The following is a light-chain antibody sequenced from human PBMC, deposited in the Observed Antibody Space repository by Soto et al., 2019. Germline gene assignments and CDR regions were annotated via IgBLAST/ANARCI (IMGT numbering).Light chain of an antibody. Sequence: EIVLTQSPGTLSLSPGERATLSFRASQSVSSSYLAWYQQKPGQAPRLLIYGASSRATGITDRFSGGGSGTDFTRTISRLEPEDFAVYFCQQYAGPPTTFGQGTRLEI. V-gene: IGKV3-20*01. CDR3: QQYAGPPTT. CDR2: GAS. J-gene: IGKJ5*01. CDR1: QSVSSSY.